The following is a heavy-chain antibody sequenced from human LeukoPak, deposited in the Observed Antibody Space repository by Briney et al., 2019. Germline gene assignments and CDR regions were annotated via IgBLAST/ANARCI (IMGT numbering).Heavy chain of an antibody. J-gene: IGHJ4*02. CDR2: ISSSSSYI. D-gene: IGHD2-2*01. Sequence: SGGSLRLSCAASGFTFSSYSMNWVRQAPGRGLEWVSSISSSSSYIYYADSVKGRFTISRDNAKNSLYLQMNSLRAEDTAVYYCARDRYCSSTSCYLFDYWGQGTLVTVSS. V-gene: IGHV3-21*01. CDR3: ARDRYCSSTSCYLFDY. CDR1: GFTFSSYS.